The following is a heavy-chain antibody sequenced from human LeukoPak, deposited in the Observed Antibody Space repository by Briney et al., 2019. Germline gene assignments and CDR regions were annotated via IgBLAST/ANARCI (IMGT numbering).Heavy chain of an antibody. V-gene: IGHV4-59*01. CDR1: GGSISSYY. D-gene: IGHD2-15*01. J-gene: IGHJ5*02. Sequence: SETLSLTCTVSGGSISSYYWSRIRQPPGKGLEWIGYIYYSGSTNYNPSLKSRVTISVDTSKNQFSLKLSSVTAADTAVYYCARVSVICSGGSCPGGYWFDPWGQGTLVTVSS. CDR3: ARVSVICSGGSCPGGYWFDP. CDR2: IYYSGST.